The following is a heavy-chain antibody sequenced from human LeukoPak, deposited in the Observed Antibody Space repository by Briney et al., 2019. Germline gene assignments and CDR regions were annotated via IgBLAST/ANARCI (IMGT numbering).Heavy chain of an antibody. J-gene: IGHJ6*03. V-gene: IGHV4-59*01. Sequence: PSETLSLTCNVSGGSIRGYYWSWIRQPPGKGLEWIGYIYSSGSTNYNPSLKSRVTMSVDTSKNQFSLKVSSVTAADTAVYYCARVYDSGSQAYFYYMDVWGKGTTVTISS. CDR2: IYSSGST. CDR3: ARVYDSGSQAYFYYMDV. D-gene: IGHD3-10*01. CDR1: GGSIRGYY.